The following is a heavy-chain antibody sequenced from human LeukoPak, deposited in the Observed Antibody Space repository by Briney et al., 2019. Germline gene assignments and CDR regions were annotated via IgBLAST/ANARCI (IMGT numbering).Heavy chain of an antibody. J-gene: IGHJ4*02. Sequence: PSQTLSLTCAVSGGSISSGGYSWSWIRQPPGKGLEWIGYIYHSGSTYYNPSLKSRVTISVDRSKNQFSLKLNSVSAADTAVYYCARVYGSGSFEGYYFDYWGQGTLVTVSS. CDR1: GGSISSGGYS. D-gene: IGHD3-10*01. V-gene: IGHV4-30-2*01. CDR3: ARVYGSGSFEGYYFDY. CDR2: IYHSGST.